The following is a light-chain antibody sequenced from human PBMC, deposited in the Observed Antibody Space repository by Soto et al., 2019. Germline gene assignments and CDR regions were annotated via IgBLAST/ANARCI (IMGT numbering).Light chain of an antibody. CDR1: QDISNY. V-gene: IGKV1-33*01. Sequence: EIQITQSPSSLSASVGDRVTITCQASQDISNYLNWYQQKPGKAPKLLIYDASNLETGVPSRFSGSGSGTDFTFTISSLQPEDIATYYCQQYDNWVTFGGGSKVDIK. CDR3: QQYDNWVT. CDR2: DAS. J-gene: IGKJ4*01.